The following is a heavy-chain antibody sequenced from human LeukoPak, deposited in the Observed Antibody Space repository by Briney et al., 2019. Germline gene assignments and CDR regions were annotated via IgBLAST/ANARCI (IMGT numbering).Heavy chain of an antibody. Sequence: ASVKVSCKASGYTFTGYHMHWVRQAPGQGLEWMGIINPSGGSTSYAQKFQGRVTMTRDTSTSTVYMELSSLRSEDTAVYYCARGIVVKPSANWFDPWGQGTPVTVSS. D-gene: IGHD2-2*01. CDR3: ARGIVVKPSANWFDP. CDR1: GYTFTGYH. V-gene: IGHV1-46*01. CDR2: INPSGGST. J-gene: IGHJ5*02.